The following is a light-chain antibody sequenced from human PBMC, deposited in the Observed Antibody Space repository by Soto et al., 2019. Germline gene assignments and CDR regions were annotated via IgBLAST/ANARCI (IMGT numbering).Light chain of an antibody. V-gene: IGLV2-23*01. CDR3: CSYAGRNSGV. CDR2: EDT. CDR1: SGDIGSYNL. J-gene: IGLJ3*02. Sequence: QSALTQPASVSGSPGQSITISCTGTSGDIGSYNLLFWYQQHAGKAPKLMIYEDTKRPSGVSDRFSASKSGTTASLTISGLEAEDEADYYCCSYAGRNSGVFGGRTKVTVL.